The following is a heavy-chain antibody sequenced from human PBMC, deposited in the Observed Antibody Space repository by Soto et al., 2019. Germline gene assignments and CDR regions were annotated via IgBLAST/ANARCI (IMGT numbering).Heavy chain of an antibody. D-gene: IGHD3-10*01. CDR1: GGSISSSSYY. Sequence: ETLSLTCTVSGGSISSSSYYWGWIRQPPGKGLEWIGSIYYSGSTYYNPSLKSRVTISVDTSKNQFSLKLSSVTAADTAVYYCARHEGGSGSYYNLYYYYGMDVWGQGTTVTVSS. V-gene: IGHV4-39*01. CDR2: IYYSGST. CDR3: ARHEGGSGSYYNLYYYYGMDV. J-gene: IGHJ6*02.